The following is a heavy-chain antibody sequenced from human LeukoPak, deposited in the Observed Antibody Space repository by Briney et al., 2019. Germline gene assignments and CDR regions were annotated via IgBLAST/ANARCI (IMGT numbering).Heavy chain of an antibody. J-gene: IGHJ4*02. CDR1: GFTFSTYS. CDR3: ARDVEYVDTAIV. V-gene: IGHV3-21*01. Sequence: GGSLRLSCAASGFTFSTYSMNWVRQAPGKGLEWVSSISGTGSYIHYADSVKGRFTISRDNAKNSLYLQMNSLRAEDTAVYYCARDVEYVDTAIVWGQGTLVTVSS. D-gene: IGHD5-18*01. CDR2: ISGTGSYI.